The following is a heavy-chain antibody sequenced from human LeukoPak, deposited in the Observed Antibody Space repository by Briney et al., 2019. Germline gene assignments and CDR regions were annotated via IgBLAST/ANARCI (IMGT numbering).Heavy chain of an antibody. Sequence: PSETLSLTCAVSSYSISSDYYWGWIRQPPGQGLEWIGTIFHSGSTYYNPSLASRVSMSVDTSKNQFSLKLYSVTAADTAVYSCARHSQWGLVPWTFDIWGRGTMVTVSS. CDR1: SYSISSDYY. V-gene: IGHV4-38-2*01. CDR2: IFHSGST. CDR3: ARHSQWGLVPWTFDI. D-gene: IGHD2-21*01. J-gene: IGHJ3*02.